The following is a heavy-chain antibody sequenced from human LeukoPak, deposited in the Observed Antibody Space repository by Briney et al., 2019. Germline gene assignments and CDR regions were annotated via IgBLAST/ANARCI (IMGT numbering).Heavy chain of an antibody. Sequence: ASVKVSCKASGGTFSSYAISWVRQAPGQGLEWMGGIIPIFGTANYAQKFQGRVTITTDESTSTAYMELSSLRSEGTAVYYCARDSSGYYYGYFDYWGQGTLVTVSS. J-gene: IGHJ4*02. CDR3: ARDSSGYYYGYFDY. CDR2: IIPIFGTA. D-gene: IGHD3-22*01. V-gene: IGHV1-69*05. CDR1: GGTFSSYA.